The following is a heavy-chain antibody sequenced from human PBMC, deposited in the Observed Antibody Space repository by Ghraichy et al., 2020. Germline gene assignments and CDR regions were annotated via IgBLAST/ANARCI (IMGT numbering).Heavy chain of an antibody. CDR3: AREIGSYSSGWYPHY. Sequence: GGSLRLSCAASGFTFSSYWMSWVRQAPGKGLEWVANIKQDGSEKYYVDSVKGRFTISRDNAKNSLYLQMNSLRAEDTAVYYCAREIGSYSSGWYPHYWGQGTRVAVSS. J-gene: IGHJ4*02. CDR2: IKQDGSEK. CDR1: GFTFSSYW. V-gene: IGHV3-7*03. D-gene: IGHD6-19*01.